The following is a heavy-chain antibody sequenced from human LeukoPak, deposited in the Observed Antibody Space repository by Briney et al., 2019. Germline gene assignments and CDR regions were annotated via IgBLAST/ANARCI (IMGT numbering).Heavy chain of an antibody. CDR3: ATYRRGYHDSSESYYFDY. V-gene: IGHV3-23*01. Sequence: PGGSLRLSCAASGFTFSDYYMSWIRQAPGKGLEWVSGISGSGDTTYYADSVKGRFTISRDNSKNTLYLQMNGLRAEDTAVYYCATYRRGYHDSSESYYFDYWGQGTLVTVSS. J-gene: IGHJ4*02. D-gene: IGHD3-22*01. CDR1: GFTFSDYY. CDR2: ISGSGDTT.